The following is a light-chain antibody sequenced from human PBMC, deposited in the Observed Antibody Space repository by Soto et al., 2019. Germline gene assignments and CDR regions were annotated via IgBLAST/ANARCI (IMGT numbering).Light chain of an antibody. Sequence: DIVMTQSPDSLAVSLGEWATINCKSSQSVLYSSNNKNNLAWYQQKPGQPPKLLIYWASTRESGVPDRFSGSGSGTDFTLTISSLQAEDVAVYYCQQYYTPSTFGQGTKVEIK. V-gene: IGKV4-1*01. CDR3: QQYYTPST. J-gene: IGKJ1*01. CDR1: QSVLYSSNNKNN. CDR2: WAS.